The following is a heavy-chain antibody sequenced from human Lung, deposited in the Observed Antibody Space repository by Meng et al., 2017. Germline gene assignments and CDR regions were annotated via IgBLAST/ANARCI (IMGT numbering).Heavy chain of an antibody. D-gene: IGHD3-10*01. V-gene: IGHV1-18*01. J-gene: IGHJ4*02. CDR1: DYTFTGYG. CDR3: ARGTPGRSYCDY. Sequence: HVQLLQFGSEVKHSWASLKLSCMASDYTFTGYGVCWVRQAPGQGLEWMAWLGAHPGDTSFAPKFLGRVTVTADTATATAYMELRSLRSDDTAVYYCARGTPGRSYCDYWGLGTLVTVSS. CDR2: LGAHPGDT.